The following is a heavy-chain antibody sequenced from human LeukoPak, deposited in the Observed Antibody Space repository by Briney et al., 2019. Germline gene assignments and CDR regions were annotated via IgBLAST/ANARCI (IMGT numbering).Heavy chain of an antibody. Sequence: GGSLRLSCAASGFTFCSYAMHWVRQAPGKGLEYVSAISSNGGSTYYANSVKGRFTISRDNSKNTLYLQMGSLRAEDMAVYYCSMLYYDSSGSAHFDYWGQGTLVTVSS. CDR2: ISSNGGST. CDR1: GFTFCSYA. J-gene: IGHJ4*02. V-gene: IGHV3-64*01. CDR3: SMLYYDSSGSAHFDY. D-gene: IGHD3-22*01.